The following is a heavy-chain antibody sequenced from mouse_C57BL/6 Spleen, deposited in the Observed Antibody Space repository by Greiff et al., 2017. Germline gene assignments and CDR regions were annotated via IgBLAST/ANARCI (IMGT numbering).Heavy chain of an antibody. J-gene: IGHJ2*01. Sequence: QVQLQQPGPELVKPGASVKISCKASGYAFSSSWMNWVKQRPGKGLEWIGRIYPGDGDTNYNGKFKGKATLTADKSSSTAYMQLSSLTSEDSAVYFCAKAGGEGSFDYWGQGTTLTVSS. D-gene: IGHD3-2*02. CDR3: AKAGGEGSFDY. CDR2: IYPGDGDT. CDR1: GYAFSSSW. V-gene: IGHV1-82*01.